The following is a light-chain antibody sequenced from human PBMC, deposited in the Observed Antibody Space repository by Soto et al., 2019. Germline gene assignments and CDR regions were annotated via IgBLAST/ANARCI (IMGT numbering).Light chain of an antibody. CDR2: DAS. J-gene: IGKJ5*01. Sequence: DIQMTQSPSTLSAFVGDRVTITCRASQSISNWLAWYQQKPGKAPTVLIYDASSLESGVPSRFSGSGSGTEFTLTISSLQPDDFATYYCQQYNNYGVTFGQGTRLESK. CDR1: QSISNW. CDR3: QQYNNYGVT. V-gene: IGKV1-5*01.